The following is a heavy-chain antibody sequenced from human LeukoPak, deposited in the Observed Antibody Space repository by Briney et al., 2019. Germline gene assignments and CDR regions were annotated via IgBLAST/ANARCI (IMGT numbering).Heavy chain of an antibody. Sequence: SQTLSLTCTVSGGSISSGSDYWSWIRQPAGKGLEWIGRIHISGSTNYNPSLKSRVTISVDTSKNQFSLKLSSVTAADTAVYYCARGRSAKSHFMDVWGKGTTVTVSS. J-gene: IGHJ6*03. CDR3: ARGRSAKSHFMDV. V-gene: IGHV4-61*02. CDR2: IHISGST. D-gene: IGHD3-10*01. CDR1: GGSISSGSDY.